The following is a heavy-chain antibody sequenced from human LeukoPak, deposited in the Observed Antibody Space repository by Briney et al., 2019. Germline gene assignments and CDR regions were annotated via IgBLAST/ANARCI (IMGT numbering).Heavy chain of an antibody. CDR3: ARIDCSSTGRYLDY. D-gene: IGHD2-2*01. Sequence: PSETLSLTCTVSGGSISSYYWSWIRQPAGKGLEWIGRIYTSGSTNYNPSLKSRVTMSVDTSKNQFSLKLSSVTAADTAVYYCARIDCSSTGRYLDYWGQGTLVTVSS. V-gene: IGHV4-4*07. J-gene: IGHJ4*02. CDR1: GGSISSYY. CDR2: IYTSGST.